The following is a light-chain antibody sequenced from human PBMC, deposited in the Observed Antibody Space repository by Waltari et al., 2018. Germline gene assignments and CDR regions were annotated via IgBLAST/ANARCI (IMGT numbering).Light chain of an antibody. V-gene: IGKV2-30*02. CDR3: MQGTHWPYT. CDR1: QSLVHSDGNTH. J-gene: IGKJ2*01. CDR2: RVS. Sequence: DVVMTQSPLSLPVTPGQAPSIPCTPTQSLVHSDGNTHLNWFQQRPGQSPRRLIYRVSNRDSGAPDRFSGSGSGTDFTLKISRVEAEDVGVYYCMQGTHWPYTFGQGTKLDIK.